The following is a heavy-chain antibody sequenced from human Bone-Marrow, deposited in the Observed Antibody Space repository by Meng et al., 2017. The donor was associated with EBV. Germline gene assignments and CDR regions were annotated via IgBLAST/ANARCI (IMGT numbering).Heavy chain of an antibody. Sequence: GQRVQSGCEVKRPGASVQVSCNASVYHITSYYMHWVRQAPGQGLEWMGIINPSGGSTSYAQKFQGRVTMTRDTSTSTVYMELSSLRSEDTAVYYCARVSIAVAGIGPWGQGTLVTVSS. CDR3: ARVSIAVAGIGP. CDR1: VYHITSYY. V-gene: IGHV1-46*01. D-gene: IGHD6-19*01. CDR2: INPSGGST. J-gene: IGHJ5*02.